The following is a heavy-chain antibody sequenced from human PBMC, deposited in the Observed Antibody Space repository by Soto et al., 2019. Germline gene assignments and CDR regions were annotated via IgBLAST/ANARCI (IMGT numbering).Heavy chain of an antibody. CDR3: ALLGRSGSGRPYYYGMDV. D-gene: IGHD3-10*01. CDR1: GLTFSYFA. CDR2: ISGSGGIT. V-gene: IGHV3-23*01. Sequence: EEQLLESGGGLVQPGGSLRLSCAVSGLTFSYFAMSWVRQAPGKGLEWVSAISGSGGITYYADSVKGRFTISRDNSKNTLFLQMNSLRAEDTAVYYCALLGRSGSGRPYYYGMDVWGQGTTVTVSS. J-gene: IGHJ6*02.